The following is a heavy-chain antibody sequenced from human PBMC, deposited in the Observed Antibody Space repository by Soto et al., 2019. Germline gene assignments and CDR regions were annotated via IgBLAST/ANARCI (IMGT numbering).Heavy chain of an antibody. Sequence: LSLTCSVSGADINTYSWTWIRQPAGKGLEWIGRIYTSASINYNPSLRGRVTLSVDTSTNQVSLKLASVTAADTAVYYCARDREAGYNFYYGMDVWGQGTTVTVSS. CDR1: GADINTYS. CDR3: ARDREAGYNFYYGMDV. CDR2: IYTSASI. D-gene: IGHD6-19*01. J-gene: IGHJ6*02. V-gene: IGHV4-4*07.